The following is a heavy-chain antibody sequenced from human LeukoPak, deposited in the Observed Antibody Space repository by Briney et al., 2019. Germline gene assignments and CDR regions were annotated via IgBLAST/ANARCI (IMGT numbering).Heavy chain of an antibody. J-gene: IGHJ3*02. V-gene: IGHV3-23*01. CDR3: AKDDRGLGILGAFDI. CDR1: GFTFSSYA. Sequence: GGSLRLSCAASGFTFSSYAMSWVRQAPGKGLEWVSGITGSGNTYYADSVKGRFTISRDNSKNTLYLQVNSLRAEDTAVYYCAKDDRGLGILGAFDIWGQGTMVIVSS. CDR2: ITGSGNT. D-gene: IGHD7-27*01.